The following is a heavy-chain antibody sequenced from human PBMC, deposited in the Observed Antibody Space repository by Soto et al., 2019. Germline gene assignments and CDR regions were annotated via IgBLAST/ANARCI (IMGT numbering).Heavy chain of an antibody. CDR1: GFTFSRYG. J-gene: IGHJ6*02. D-gene: IGHD5-18*01. CDR2: ISYDGSNK. CDR3: AKGPPAAWIQLWFRYGMDV. Sequence: QVQLVESGGGVVQPGRSLRLSCAASGFTFSRYGMHWVRQAPGKGLEWVAVISYDGSNKYYADSVKGRFTISRDNSKNTLYLQMNSLRAEDTAVYYCAKGPPAAWIQLWFRYGMDVWGQGTTVTVSS. V-gene: IGHV3-30*18.